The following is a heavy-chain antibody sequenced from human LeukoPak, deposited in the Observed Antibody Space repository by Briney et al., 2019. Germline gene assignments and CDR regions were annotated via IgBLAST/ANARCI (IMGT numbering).Heavy chain of an antibody. CDR1: GYTFTSYG. CDR3: ARDGAAAGDFDY. Sequence: GGSVRVTCKASGYTFTSYGMSWVRQAPGQGLEWMGWISGYGGNTNYAQTVQGRVTITRDKSKSTAYMELRSLRSDDTAVYYCARDGAAAGDFDYWGQGTLVTVPS. CDR2: ISGYGGNT. J-gene: IGHJ4*02. D-gene: IGHD6-13*01. V-gene: IGHV1-18*04.